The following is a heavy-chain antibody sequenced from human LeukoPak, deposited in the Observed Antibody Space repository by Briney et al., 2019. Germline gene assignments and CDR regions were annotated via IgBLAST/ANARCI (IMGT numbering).Heavy chain of an antibody. Sequence: GASVKVSCKASGYTFTSYDINWVRQSTGQGLEWMGWMNPNSGNTGYAQKFQGRVTITADESTSTAYMELSSLRSEDTAVYYCARAEDTAMVRHAFDIWGQGTMVTVSS. D-gene: IGHD5-18*01. V-gene: IGHV1-8*03. CDR2: MNPNSGNT. J-gene: IGHJ3*02. CDR1: GYTFTSYD. CDR3: ARAEDTAMVRHAFDI.